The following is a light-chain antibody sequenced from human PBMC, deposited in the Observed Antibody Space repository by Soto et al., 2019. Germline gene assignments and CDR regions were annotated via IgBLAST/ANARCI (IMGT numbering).Light chain of an antibody. V-gene: IGKV1-16*01. CDR2: ATS. CDR1: KGINNY. CDR3: QQYNSYPWT. Sequence: DIQMTQSPPSLSASVGDRVTITCRASKGINNYLAWFQQQPGTAPKPLIYATSTLHSGVPSRFTGSGSGTEFTLTITSLQPEDFVTYYCQQYNSYPWTFGHGTKVEVK. J-gene: IGKJ1*01.